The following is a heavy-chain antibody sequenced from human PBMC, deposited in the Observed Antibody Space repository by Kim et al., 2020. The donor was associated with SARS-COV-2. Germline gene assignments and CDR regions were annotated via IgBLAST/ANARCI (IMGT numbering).Heavy chain of an antibody. Sequence: GGSLRLSCAASGFTFSSYAMSWVRQAPGKGLEWVSGISGRGGSTYYADSVKGRFTISRDNSKNTLYLQMNSLRAEDTAVYYCAKERGQQLVLGGMDVWGQGTTVTVSS. CDR2: ISGRGGST. CDR3: AKERGQQLVLGGMDV. CDR1: GFTFSSYA. D-gene: IGHD6-13*01. J-gene: IGHJ6*02. V-gene: IGHV3-23*01.